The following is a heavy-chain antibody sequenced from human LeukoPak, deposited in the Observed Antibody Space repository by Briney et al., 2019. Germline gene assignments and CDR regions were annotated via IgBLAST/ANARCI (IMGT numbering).Heavy chain of an antibody. Sequence: PGGSLRLSCAASGFTFSSYWMSWVRQAPGKGLEWVANIKQDGSEKYYVDSVKGRFTISRDNAKNSLYLQMNSLRAEDTAVYYCARDEYCSGGSCYSSGSLDYWGQGTLVTVSS. V-gene: IGHV3-7*01. CDR3: ARDEYCSGGSCYSSGSLDY. CDR2: IKQDGSEK. CDR1: GFTFSSYW. J-gene: IGHJ4*02. D-gene: IGHD2-15*01.